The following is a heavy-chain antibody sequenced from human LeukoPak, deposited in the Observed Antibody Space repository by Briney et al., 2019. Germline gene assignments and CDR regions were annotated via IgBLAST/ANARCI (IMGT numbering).Heavy chain of an antibody. V-gene: IGHV5-51*01. CDR3: ARHVGYYGWVSEIDY. CDR1: GYSFTSYW. Sequence: GESLQISCKGSGYSFTSYWIGWVRQMPGKGLEWMGIIYPGDSDTRYSPSFQGQVTFSADKSISTAFLQWSSLQASDTAMYHSARHVGYYGWVSEIDYWGQGTLVTVSS. CDR2: IYPGDSDT. J-gene: IGHJ4*02. D-gene: IGHD3-10*01.